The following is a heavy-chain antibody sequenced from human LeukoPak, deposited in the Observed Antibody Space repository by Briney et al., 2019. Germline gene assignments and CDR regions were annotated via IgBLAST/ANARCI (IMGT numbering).Heavy chain of an antibody. CDR2: IHTSGST. V-gene: IGHV4-4*09. Sequence: SETLSLTYTVSGGSISSYYWSWIRQPPGKGLEWIGYIHTSGSTNYNSSLKSRVTISVDTSKNQFSLKLSSVTAADTAVYYCARLRRPANYYYYMDVWGKGTTVTVSS. CDR3: ARLRRPANYYYYMDV. J-gene: IGHJ6*03. CDR1: GGSISSYY.